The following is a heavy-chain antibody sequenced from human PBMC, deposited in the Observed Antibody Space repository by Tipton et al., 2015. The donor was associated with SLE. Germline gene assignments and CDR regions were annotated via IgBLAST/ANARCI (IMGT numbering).Heavy chain of an antibody. V-gene: IGHV4-39*07. D-gene: IGHD5-12*01. CDR3: ASLNVVATIANF. CDR2: IYSSGSA. J-gene: IGHJ4*02. Sequence: LRLSCTVSGGSINSGIYSWVWIRQPPGKGLEWIGNIYSSGSAYYNPPLKSRVTISLHTSKNQFSLKLSSVTAADTAVYYCASLNVVATIANFWGQGTLVTVSS. CDR1: GGSINSGIYS.